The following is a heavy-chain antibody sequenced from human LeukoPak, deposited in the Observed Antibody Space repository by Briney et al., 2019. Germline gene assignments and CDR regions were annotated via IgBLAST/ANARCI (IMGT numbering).Heavy chain of an antibody. CDR3: ARARYSYGLPTPQYYFDY. CDR2: LNHSGST. Sequence: PSETLSLTCAVYSGSFSGYYWSWIRQPPGKGLEWIGELNHSGSTNYNPSLKSRVTISVDTSKNQFSLKLSSVTAADTAVYYCARARYSYGLPTPQYYFDYWGQGTLVTVSS. J-gene: IGHJ4*02. CDR1: SGSFSGYY. D-gene: IGHD5-18*01. V-gene: IGHV4-34*01.